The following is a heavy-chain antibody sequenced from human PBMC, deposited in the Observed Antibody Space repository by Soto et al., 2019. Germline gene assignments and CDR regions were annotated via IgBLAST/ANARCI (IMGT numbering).Heavy chain of an antibody. V-gene: IGHV3-21*01. J-gene: IGHJ4*02. CDR3: AKERGYYYDSSGYYSSYFDY. CDR1: GFTFSSYS. D-gene: IGHD3-22*01. CDR2: ISSSSSYI. Sequence: GGSLRLSCAASGFTFSSYSMNWVRQAPGKGLEWVSSISSSSSYIYYADSVKGRFTISRDNAKNSLYLQMNSLRAEDTAVYYCAKERGYYYDSSGYYSSYFDYWGQGTLVTVSS.